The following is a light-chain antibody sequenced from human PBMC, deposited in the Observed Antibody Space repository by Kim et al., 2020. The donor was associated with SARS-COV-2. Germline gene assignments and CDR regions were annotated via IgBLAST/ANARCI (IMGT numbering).Light chain of an antibody. CDR2: GDN. J-gene: IGLJ2*01. CDR3: AVWDDSLSSPV. Sequence: QSGLTQPPSASATPGQRVIISCSGSSSNIGSNYVYWYQQFPGTAPKFLFYGDNERPSGVPDRFSGSKSGTSASLAISGLRSEDEADYYCAVWDDSLSSPVFGGGTKLTVL. CDR1: SSNIGSNY. V-gene: IGLV1-47*02.